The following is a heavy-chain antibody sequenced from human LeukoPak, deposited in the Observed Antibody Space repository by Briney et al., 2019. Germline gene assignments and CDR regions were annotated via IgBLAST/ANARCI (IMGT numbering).Heavy chain of an antibody. Sequence: PSQTLSLTCTVSGGSISSGGYYWSWIRQHPGKGLEWIGYIYYSGSTYYNPSLKSRVTISIDTSKNQFSLKLSSVTAADTAVYYCARVRISMIVVAYGMDVWGQGTMVTVSS. CDR2: IYYSGST. J-gene: IGHJ6*02. D-gene: IGHD3-22*01. V-gene: IGHV4-31*03. CDR1: GGSISSGGYY. CDR3: ARVRISMIVVAYGMDV.